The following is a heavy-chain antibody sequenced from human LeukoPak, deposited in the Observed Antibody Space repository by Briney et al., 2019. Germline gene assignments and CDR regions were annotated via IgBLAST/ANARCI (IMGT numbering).Heavy chain of an antibody. CDR2: IIPIFGTA. CDR1: GGTFSSYA. Sequence: ASVKVSCKASGGTFSSYAISWVRQAPGQGLEWMGGIIPIFGTANYAQKFQGRVTITADESTSTAYMELSSLRSEDTAVYYCARDHREHYDILTGYYMSYFDYWGQGTLVTVSS. V-gene: IGHV1-69*13. J-gene: IGHJ4*02. D-gene: IGHD3-9*01. CDR3: ARDHREHYDILTGYYMSYFDY.